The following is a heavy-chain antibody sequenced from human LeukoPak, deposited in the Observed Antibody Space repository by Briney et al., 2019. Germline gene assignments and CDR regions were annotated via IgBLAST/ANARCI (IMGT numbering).Heavy chain of an antibody. V-gene: IGHV4-39*01. J-gene: IGHJ4*02. CDR3: ARGEYSGSTYYFDY. CDR1: GGSISSSSYY. D-gene: IGHD1-26*01. CDR2: IYYSGST. Sequence: SETLSLTCTVSGGSISSSSYYWGWIRQPPGKGLEWIGSIYYSGSTYYNPSLKSRVTISVDTSKNQFSLKLSSVTAADTAVYYCARGEYSGSTYYFDYWGQGTLDTVSS.